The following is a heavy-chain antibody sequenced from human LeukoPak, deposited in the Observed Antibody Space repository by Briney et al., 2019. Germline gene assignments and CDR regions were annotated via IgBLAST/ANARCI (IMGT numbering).Heavy chain of an antibody. Sequence: PGRSLRLSCAASGFTFSSYAMHWVRQAPGKGLEWVAVISYDGSNKYYADSVKGRFTISRDNSKNTLYLQMNSLRAEDTAVYYCARDLGYSYGPGYFQHWGQGTLVTVSS. D-gene: IGHD5-18*01. V-gene: IGHV3-30*04. CDR3: ARDLGYSYGPGYFQH. CDR2: ISYDGSNK. J-gene: IGHJ1*01. CDR1: GFTFSSYA.